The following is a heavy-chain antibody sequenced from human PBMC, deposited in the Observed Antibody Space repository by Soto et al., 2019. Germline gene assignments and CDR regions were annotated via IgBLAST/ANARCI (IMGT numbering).Heavy chain of an antibody. CDR3: ARGKWLAPFDY. CDR2: IWYDGSNK. Sequence: GGSLRLSCPASGFTFSSYGMHWVRQAPGKGLEWVAVIWYDGSNKYYADSVKGRFTISRDNSKNTLYLQMNSLRAEDTAVYYCARGKWLAPFDYWGQGTLVTVSS. D-gene: IGHD6-19*01. CDR1: GFTFSSYG. V-gene: IGHV3-33*01. J-gene: IGHJ4*02.